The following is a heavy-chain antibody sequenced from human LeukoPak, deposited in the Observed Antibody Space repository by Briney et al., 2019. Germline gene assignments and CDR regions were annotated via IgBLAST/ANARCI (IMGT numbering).Heavy chain of an antibody. D-gene: IGHD2-15*01. Sequence: QPGGSLRLSCAASGFTVSSTYMSWVRQTPGKGLEWVSVIYSDGKVYYIDSVKGRFTISRDTSKNTVYLQMNSLRVEDTAAYFCAGRHCSDGGCYFAGADPSDYWGQGTLVTVSS. V-gene: IGHV3-53*01. CDR2: IYSDGKV. CDR3: AGRHCSDGGCYFAGADPSDY. CDR1: GFTVSSTY. J-gene: IGHJ4*02.